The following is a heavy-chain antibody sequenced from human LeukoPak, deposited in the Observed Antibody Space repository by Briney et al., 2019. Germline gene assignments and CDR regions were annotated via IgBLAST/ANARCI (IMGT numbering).Heavy chain of an antibody. CDR2: IYSSGTT. CDR1: ELNVSRNY. Sequence: GGSLRLSCAASELNVSRNYMNWVRQAPGKGLEWVSVIYSSGTTFYADSVKGRFTVSRDNSPNTVYLQMNTLRAEDTAVYFCARGVMAYWYFDLWGRGTLVTGFS. D-gene: IGHD3-16*01. CDR3: ARGVMAYWYFDL. V-gene: IGHV3-66*01. J-gene: IGHJ2*01.